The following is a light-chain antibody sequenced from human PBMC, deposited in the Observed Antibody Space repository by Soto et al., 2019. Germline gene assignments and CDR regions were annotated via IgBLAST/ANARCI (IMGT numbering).Light chain of an antibody. Sequence: QSALTQPASVSGSPGQSITISCTGTSSDVGGYNYVSWYQQHPGKAPKLMIYEVSNRPSGVSNRFSGSKSGNTASLTISGRKDEDEADDYCSSYTSSSTLYVFGTGTKVTVL. CDR2: EVS. CDR3: SSYTSSSTLYV. CDR1: SSDVGGYNY. J-gene: IGLJ1*01. V-gene: IGLV2-14*01.